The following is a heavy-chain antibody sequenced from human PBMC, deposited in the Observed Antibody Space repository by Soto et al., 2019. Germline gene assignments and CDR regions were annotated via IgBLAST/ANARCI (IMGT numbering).Heavy chain of an antibody. CDR1: GFTFSTSW. V-gene: IGHV3-74*01. J-gene: IGHJ5*02. D-gene: IGHD1-26*01. CDR2: INSDGSST. CDR3: ARDQSYSGSS. Sequence: EVQLVESGGGLVQPGGSLRLSCAASGFTFSTSWMHWVRQAPGKGLVWVSYINSDGSSTTYADSVKGRFTISRDNAKNTVSLQINSLRAEDTAVYYCARDQSYSGSSWGQGTLVTVSS.